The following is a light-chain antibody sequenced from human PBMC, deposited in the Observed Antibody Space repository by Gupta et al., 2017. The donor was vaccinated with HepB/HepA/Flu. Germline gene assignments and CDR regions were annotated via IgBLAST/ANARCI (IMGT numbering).Light chain of an antibody. CDR3: QQDDNLPPT. V-gene: IGKV1-33*01. CDR1: QDISNY. Sequence: DIQMTQSPSSLSASVGDRVTITCQASQDISNYLNWYQQKPGKAPKLLIYDASKLETGVPSRFSGSGSGTDFTFTISSLQPEDIATYYCQQDDNLPPTFGQGTKVEIK. CDR2: DAS. J-gene: IGKJ1*01.